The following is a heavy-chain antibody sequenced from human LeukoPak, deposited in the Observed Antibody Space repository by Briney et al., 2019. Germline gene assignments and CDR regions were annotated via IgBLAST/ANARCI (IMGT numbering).Heavy chain of an antibody. Sequence: SETLSLTCAVSGGSISSGGYSWSWIRQPPGKGLEWIGYIYHTGSTYYNPSLKSRVTISVDTSKNQFSLRLSSVTAADTAVYYCARLQYCSGTSCYWFDPWGQGTLVTVSS. CDR1: GGSISSGGYS. J-gene: IGHJ5*02. CDR2: IYHTGST. D-gene: IGHD2-2*01. CDR3: ARLQYCSGTSCYWFDP. V-gene: IGHV4-30-2*01.